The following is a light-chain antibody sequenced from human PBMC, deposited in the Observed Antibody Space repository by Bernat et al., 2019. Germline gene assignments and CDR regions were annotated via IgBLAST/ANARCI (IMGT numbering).Light chain of an antibody. Sequence: DIQMTQPPSTLSASVGDRVTITCRASQSISMWLAWYQQKPGKAPNLLIYKASSLESGVPSRFSGSGSGTEFTLSISSLQPDDFATYYCQQYHDYPWTFGQGTKVEI. J-gene: IGKJ1*01. CDR2: KAS. CDR3: QQYHDYPWT. V-gene: IGKV1-5*03. CDR1: QSISMW.